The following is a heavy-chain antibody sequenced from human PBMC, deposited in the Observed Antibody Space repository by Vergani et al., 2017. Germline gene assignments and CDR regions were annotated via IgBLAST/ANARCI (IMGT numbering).Heavy chain of an antibody. CDR3: ARSKQTTVVTEVGMDV. Sequence: EVQLVESGGGLVKPGGSLRLSCAASGFTFSSYSMNWVRQAPGKGLEWVSSISSSSSYIYYADSVKGRFTISRDNAKNSLYRQMNSLRAEDTAVYYCARSKQTTVVTEVGMDVWGQGTTVTVSS. J-gene: IGHJ6*02. CDR1: GFTFSSYS. CDR2: ISSSSSYI. V-gene: IGHV3-21*01. D-gene: IGHD4-23*01.